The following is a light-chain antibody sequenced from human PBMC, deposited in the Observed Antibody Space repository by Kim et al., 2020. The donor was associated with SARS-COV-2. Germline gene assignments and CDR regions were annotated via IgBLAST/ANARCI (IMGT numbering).Light chain of an antibody. V-gene: IGLV2-14*03. CDR2: GVS. Sequence: GQSITIAGTGTSSDVGGYDFVSWYQQHPGKAPKLMIYGVSNRPSGVSKRFSGSKSGNTASLTISGLQAEDEADYYCGSYTSSYTLVFGGGTQLTVL. CDR1: SSDVGGYDF. J-gene: IGLJ2*01. CDR3: GSYTSSYTLV.